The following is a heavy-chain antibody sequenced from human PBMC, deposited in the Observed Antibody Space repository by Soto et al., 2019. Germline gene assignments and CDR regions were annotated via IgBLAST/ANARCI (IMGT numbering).Heavy chain of an antibody. D-gene: IGHD6-6*01. J-gene: IGHJ6*02. CDR3: ASTPPEYSSPYYYYYGMDV. V-gene: IGHV4-39*01. CDR1: GDSISSSSYY. CDR2: IYYSGST. Sequence: SETLSLTCSVSGDSISSSSYYWGWIRQPPGKGLEWIGSIYYSGSTYYNPSLKSRVTISVDTSKNQFSLKLSSVTAADTAVYYCASTPPEYSSPYYYYYGMDVWGQGTTVTVSS.